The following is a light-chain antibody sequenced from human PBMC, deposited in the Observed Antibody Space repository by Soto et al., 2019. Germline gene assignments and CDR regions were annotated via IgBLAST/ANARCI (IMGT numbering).Light chain of an antibody. CDR3: SSYATSSTLV. J-gene: IGLJ1*01. CDR1: SSDVGRYNY. CDR2: EVS. V-gene: IGLV2-14*01. Sequence: QSVLAQPASVSGSPGQSITISCTGTSSDVGRYNYVAWYQQHPGKAPKVLIFEVSNRPSGVSSRFSGSKSGNTASLNISGLQAEDEADYYCSSYATSSTLVFGTGTNVTVL.